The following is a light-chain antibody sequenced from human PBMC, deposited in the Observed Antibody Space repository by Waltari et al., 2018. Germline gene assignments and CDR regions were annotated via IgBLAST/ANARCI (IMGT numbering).Light chain of an antibody. J-gene: IGKJ4*01. CDR2: DAS. V-gene: IGKV3-15*01. CDR3: QQYKYWPPLT. CDR1: QSVSSD. Sequence: EIVMTQSPVTLSVSLGERATLSCRASQSVSSDLAWYQQKPGQAPRLLIYDASTRAAGLAARFSASGSGTEFTLTISSLQSEDFAVYYCQQYKYWPPLTFGGVTKVEIK.